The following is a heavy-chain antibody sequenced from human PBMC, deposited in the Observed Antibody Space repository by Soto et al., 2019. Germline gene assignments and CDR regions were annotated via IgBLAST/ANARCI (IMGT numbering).Heavy chain of an antibody. Sequence: QVQLQESGPGLVKPSETLSLSCTVSGGSISSYYWSWIRQPPGKGLEWIGYIYYSGSTNYNPSLKSRVTISVDTSKNQFSLKLSSVTTADTAVYYCAYGGYSSGGSSYYGMDVWGQGTTVTVSS. D-gene: IGHD4-17*01. CDR2: IYYSGST. J-gene: IGHJ6*02. CDR3: AYGGYSSGGSSYYGMDV. CDR1: GGSISSYY. V-gene: IGHV4-59*13.